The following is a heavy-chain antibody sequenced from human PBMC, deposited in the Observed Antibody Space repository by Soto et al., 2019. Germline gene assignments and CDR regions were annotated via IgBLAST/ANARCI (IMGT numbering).Heavy chain of an antibody. CDR3: ARGLKEMATTISSYDAFDI. Sequence: SVKVSCKXSGGTFSSYAISWVRQAPGQGLEWMGGIIPIFGTANYAQKFQGRVTITADESTSTAYMELSSLRSEDTAVYYCARGLKEMATTISSYDAFDIWGQGTMVTVSS. J-gene: IGHJ3*02. CDR1: GGTFSSYA. D-gene: IGHD5-12*01. V-gene: IGHV1-69*13. CDR2: IIPIFGTA.